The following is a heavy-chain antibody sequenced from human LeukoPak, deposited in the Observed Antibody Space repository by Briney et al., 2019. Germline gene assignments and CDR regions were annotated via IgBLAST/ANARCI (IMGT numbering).Heavy chain of an antibody. Sequence: SETLSFTCAVYGGSFSGYYWSWIRQPPGKGLEWIGEINHSGSTNYNPSLKSRVTISVDTSKNQFSLKLSSVTAADTAVYYCARMTTSAFDIWGQGTMVTVSS. CDR3: ARMTTSAFDI. J-gene: IGHJ3*02. CDR2: INHSGST. D-gene: IGHD4-11*01. V-gene: IGHV4-34*01. CDR1: GGSFSGYY.